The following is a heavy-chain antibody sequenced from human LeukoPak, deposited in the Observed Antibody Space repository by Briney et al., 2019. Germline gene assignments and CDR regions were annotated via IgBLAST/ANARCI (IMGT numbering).Heavy chain of an antibody. CDR3: ARDLPYFYGSGTPSDH. V-gene: IGHV4-59*12. CDR2: IYYSGST. Sequence: PSETLSLTCTVSGYSISSSYYWSWIRPPPGKGLEWMGYIYYSGSTNYKPSLKSRVTISVDTSKNQFSLKLSSVTAADTAVYYCARDLPYFYGSGTPSDHWGQGTLVTVSS. D-gene: IGHD3-10*01. CDR1: GYSISSSYY. J-gene: IGHJ4*02.